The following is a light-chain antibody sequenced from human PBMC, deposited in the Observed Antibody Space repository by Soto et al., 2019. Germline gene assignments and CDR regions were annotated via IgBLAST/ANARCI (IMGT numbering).Light chain of an antibody. V-gene: IGKV1-6*01. CDR3: LQDHNLLT. Sequence: AIEMTQSPSSLSASVGDRVNIACRASQGIGTDLAWYQQRPGKAPKLLIYAVSSLQSGVPSRFSGSGSGTDFTLTISSLQPEDIATYYCLQDHNLLTFGGGTKVEIK. CDR2: AVS. CDR1: QGIGTD. J-gene: IGKJ4*01.